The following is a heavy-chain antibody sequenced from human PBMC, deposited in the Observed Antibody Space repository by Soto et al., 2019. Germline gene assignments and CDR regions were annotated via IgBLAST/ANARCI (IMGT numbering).Heavy chain of an antibody. CDR1: GESFSDYY. D-gene: IGHD2-21*01. Sequence: QVQLQQWGAGLLKPSETLSLTCAVYGESFSDYYWTWIRQPPGQGLEWIGEIIHGGGTNYNPSLKSRVTMSIDTSKKQFSLELSSVTAADTAVYYCARGVIRKCRRASCSLLDYGGQGTLVSVSS. CDR3: ARGVIRKCRRASCSLLDY. J-gene: IGHJ4*02. V-gene: IGHV4-34*01. CDR2: IIHGGGT.